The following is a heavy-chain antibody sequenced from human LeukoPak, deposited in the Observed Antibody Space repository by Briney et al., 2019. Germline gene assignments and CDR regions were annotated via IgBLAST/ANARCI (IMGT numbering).Heavy chain of an antibody. D-gene: IGHD5-18*01. CDR3: ARGGREYSYGLRRFDY. J-gene: IGHJ4*02. CDR1: GGSISSSSYY. CDR2: INHSGST. V-gene: IGHV4-39*07. Sequence: KTSETLSLTCTVSGGSISSSSYYWSWIRQPPGKGLEWIGEINHSGSTNYNPSLKSRATISVDTSKNQFSLKLSSVTAADTAVYYCARGGREYSYGLRRFDYWGQGTQVTVSS.